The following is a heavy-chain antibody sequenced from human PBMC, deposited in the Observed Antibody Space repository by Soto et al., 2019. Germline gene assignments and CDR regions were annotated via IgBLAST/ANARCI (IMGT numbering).Heavy chain of an antibody. Sequence: QVQLQQWGAGLLKPSETLSLTCAVYGGSFSGYYWSWIRQPPGKGLEWIGEINHSGSTNYNPSLKSRVTISVDTSKNQFHRKLSSVTAADTAVYYCARDMWSSSFHDGAWFVPWCQDTLVTVSS. D-gene: IGHD6-13*01. CDR2: INHSGST. V-gene: IGHV4-34*01. CDR1: GGSFSGYY. CDR3: ARDMWSSSFHDGAWFVP. J-gene: IGHJ5*02.